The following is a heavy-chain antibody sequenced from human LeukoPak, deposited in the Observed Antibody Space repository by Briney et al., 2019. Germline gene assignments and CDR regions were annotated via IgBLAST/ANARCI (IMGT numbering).Heavy chain of an antibody. Sequence: PGGSLRLSCAATGFTFSSYSMNWVRQAPGKGLEWVSSISSSSSYIYYADSVKGRFTISRDNAKNSLYLQMNSLRAEDTAVHYCARGSYDILTSYYQYYFDYWGQGTLVTVSS. J-gene: IGHJ4*02. CDR1: GFTFSSYS. CDR3: ARGSYDILTSYYQYYFDY. D-gene: IGHD3-9*01. V-gene: IGHV3-21*01. CDR2: ISSSSSYI.